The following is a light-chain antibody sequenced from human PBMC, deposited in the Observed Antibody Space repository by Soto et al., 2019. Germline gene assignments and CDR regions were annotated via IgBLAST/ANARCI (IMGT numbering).Light chain of an antibody. Sequence: QSVLTQPPSASGSPGQSVTISCTGTSSDVGAYKYVSWYQQYPGKAPKLMIYEGTKRPSGVPDRFSGSKSGNTASLTVSGLQYEDEADYYCTSYVDNDIWVFGGGTKLTVL. V-gene: IGLV2-8*01. CDR1: SSDVGAYKY. CDR2: EGT. J-gene: IGLJ3*02. CDR3: TSYVDNDIWV.